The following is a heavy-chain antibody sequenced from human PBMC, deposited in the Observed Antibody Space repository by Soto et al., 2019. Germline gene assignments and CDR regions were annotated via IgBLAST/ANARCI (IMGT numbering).Heavy chain of an antibody. V-gene: IGHV1-69*13. Sequence: ASVKVSCKASGGTFSSYAISWVRQAPGQGLEWMGGIIPIFGTANYAQKFQGRVTITADESTSTAYMELSSLRSEDTAVYYCASTRGVTYYYYYGMDVWGQGTTVTVYS. D-gene: IGHD3-10*01. CDR2: IIPIFGTA. CDR3: ASTRGVTYYYYYGMDV. CDR1: GGTFSSYA. J-gene: IGHJ6*02.